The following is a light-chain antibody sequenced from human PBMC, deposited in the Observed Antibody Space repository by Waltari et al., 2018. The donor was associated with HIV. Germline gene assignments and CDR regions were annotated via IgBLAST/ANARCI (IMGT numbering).Light chain of an antibody. CDR2: DVD. V-gene: IGLV2-14*03. CDR1: SSDISTYNF. J-gene: IGLJ2*01. Sequence: QSALTQPTSVSGSPGQSITISCSGTSSDISTYNFVSWYQKHPDKAPKLLIYDVDTRPSGVPRRLSGSKSGDTASLTISAIQADDEADYFCSSYTTTNTVVFGGGTKVSVL. CDR3: SSYTTTNTVV.